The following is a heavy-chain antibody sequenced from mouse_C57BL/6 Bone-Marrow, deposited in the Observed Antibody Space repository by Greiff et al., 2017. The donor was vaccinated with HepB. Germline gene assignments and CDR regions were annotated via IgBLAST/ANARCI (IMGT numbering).Heavy chain of an antibody. Sequence: VQLQQSGAELAKPGASVKLSCKASGYTFTSYWMHWVKQRPGQGLEWIGYINPSSGYTKYNQKFKDKATVTADKSSSTAYMQLSSLTYEDSAVYYCARSISTPYFDYWGQGTTLTVSS. D-gene: IGHD2-1*01. J-gene: IGHJ2*01. CDR1: GYTFTSYW. V-gene: IGHV1-7*01. CDR2: INPSSGYT. CDR3: ARSISTPYFDY.